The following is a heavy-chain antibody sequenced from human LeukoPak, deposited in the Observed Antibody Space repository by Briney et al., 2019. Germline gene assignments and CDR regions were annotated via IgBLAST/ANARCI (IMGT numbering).Heavy chain of an antibody. V-gene: IGHV1-46*01. CDR3: ARDLSGSYLFDY. D-gene: IGHD1-26*01. CDR1: GYTFTGYY. CDR2: INPSGGST. J-gene: IGHJ4*02. Sequence: ASVKVSCKASGYTFTGYYMHWVRQAPGQGLEWMGIINPSGGSTSYAQKFQGRVTMTRDTSTSAVYMELSSLRSEDTAVYYCARDLSGSYLFDYWGQGTLVTVSS.